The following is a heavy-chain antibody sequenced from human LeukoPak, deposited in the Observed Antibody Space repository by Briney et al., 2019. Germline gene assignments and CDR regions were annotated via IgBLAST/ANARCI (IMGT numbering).Heavy chain of an antibody. D-gene: IGHD6-13*01. CDR1: GLTFSSYA. CDR2: IRGSGGST. V-gene: IGHV3-23*01. Sequence: GGCLRLSCAASGLTFSSYAMSWVRQAPGKGLEWVSAIRGSGGSTYYAGSVKGRFTISSDNSKNTLYLQMNSLRAEDTAVYYCAKEALRSSSWFDYWGQGTLVTVSS. J-gene: IGHJ4*02. CDR3: AKEALRSSSWFDY.